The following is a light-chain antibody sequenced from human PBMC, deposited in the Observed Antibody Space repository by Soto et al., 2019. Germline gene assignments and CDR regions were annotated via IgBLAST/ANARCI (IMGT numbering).Light chain of an antibody. V-gene: IGKV1-5*03. Sequence: IQLTQSPSTLSASVGDRVSITCRASQGTSRWLAWYQHKPGKAPNLLIYKASVLESGVPSRFSGSGSGTEFTLTITSLQPDDFATYYCQQYDSYSRTFGQGTKVEI. J-gene: IGKJ1*01. CDR2: KAS. CDR3: QQYDSYSRT. CDR1: QGTSRW.